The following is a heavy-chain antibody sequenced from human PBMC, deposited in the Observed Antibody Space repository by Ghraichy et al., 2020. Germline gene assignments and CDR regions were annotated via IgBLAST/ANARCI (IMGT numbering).Heavy chain of an antibody. CDR1: GYTFTSYA. V-gene: IGHV1-3*01. Sequence: ASVKVSCKASGYTFTSYAMHWVRQAPGQRLEWMGWINAGNGNTKYSQKFQGRVTITRDTSASTAYMELSSLRSEDTAVYYCARVGRHGSSWWIRNWFDPWGQGTLVTVSS. J-gene: IGHJ5*02. CDR3: ARVGRHGSSWWIRNWFDP. CDR2: INAGNGNT. D-gene: IGHD6-13*01.